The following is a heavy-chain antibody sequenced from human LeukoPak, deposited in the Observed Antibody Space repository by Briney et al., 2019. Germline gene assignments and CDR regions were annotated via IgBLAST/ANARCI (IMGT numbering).Heavy chain of an antibody. J-gene: IGHJ4*02. CDR1: GFIFSSAW. V-gene: IGHV3-15*01. D-gene: IGHD1-1*01. CDR3: ATYKSYSDV. Sequence: GGSLRLSCTASGFIFSSAWMTWVRQAPGKGLEWLGRIKSNTDGGTADFAAPVKGRFTMSRDDSKTTLYLQMNNLRNEDTAVYYCATYKSYSDVWGQGTLVTVSS. CDR2: IKSNTDGGTA.